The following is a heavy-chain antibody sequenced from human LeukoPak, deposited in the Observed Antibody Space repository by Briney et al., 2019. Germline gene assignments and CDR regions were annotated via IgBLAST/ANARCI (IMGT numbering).Heavy chain of an antibody. D-gene: IGHD6-13*01. J-gene: IGHJ6*02. CDR2: INHSGST. CDR1: GGSFSGYY. CDR3: ARVVEEQLERDYYYYYGMDV. V-gene: IGHV4-34*01. Sequence: ASETLSLTCAVYGGSFSGYYWSWIRQPPGKGLEWIGEINHSGSTNYNPSLKSRVTISVDTSKNQFSLKLSSVTAADMAVYYCARVVEEQLERDYYYYYGMDVWGQGTTVTVSS.